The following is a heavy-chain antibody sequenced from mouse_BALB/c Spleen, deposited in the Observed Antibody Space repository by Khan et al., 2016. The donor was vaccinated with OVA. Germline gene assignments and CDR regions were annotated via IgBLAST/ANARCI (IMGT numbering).Heavy chain of an antibody. Sequence: EVELVESGGDLVKPGGSLKLSCAASGFTFSTFGMSWVRQTPDKRLEWVATISTGGSYTYYPDIVKGRFIISRDNAKNTLDLQMSSLKSEDTAMCYCARLAYYYVSGGFAYWGKGTLVTVSA. CDR2: ISTGGSYT. CDR3: ARLAYYYVSGGFAY. D-gene: IGHD1-1*01. V-gene: IGHV5-6*01. CDR1: GFTFSTFG. J-gene: IGHJ3*01.